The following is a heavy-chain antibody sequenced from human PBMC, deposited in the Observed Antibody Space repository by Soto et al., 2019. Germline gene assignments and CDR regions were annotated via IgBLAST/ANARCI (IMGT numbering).Heavy chain of an antibody. CDR3: AKDQNYSGWSRNHAFDI. Sequence: GGSLRLSCAASGFTFSSYGMHWVRQAPGKGLEWVAVISYDGSNKYYADSVKGRFTISRDNSKNTLYLQMNSLRAEDTAVYYCAKDQNYSGWSRNHAFDIWGQGTMVTVSS. D-gene: IGHD6-19*01. CDR2: ISYDGSNK. CDR1: GFTFSSYG. V-gene: IGHV3-30*18. J-gene: IGHJ3*02.